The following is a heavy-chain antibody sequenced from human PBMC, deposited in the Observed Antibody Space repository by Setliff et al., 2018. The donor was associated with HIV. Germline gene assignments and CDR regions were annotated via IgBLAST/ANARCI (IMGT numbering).Heavy chain of an antibody. CDR1: GFTFSDHY. V-gene: IGHV3-72*01. CDR2: TRDKARGYTT. D-gene: IGHD6-13*01. Sequence: LRLSCAASGFTFSDHYMDWVRQAPGKGLEWVGRTRDKARGYTTEYAASVKGRSTISRDDSKNSLYLQMNSLKTEDTAVYYCARAGAATAGKSYHYDMDVWGQGTTVTVSS. J-gene: IGHJ6*02. CDR3: ARAGAATAGKSYHYDMDV.